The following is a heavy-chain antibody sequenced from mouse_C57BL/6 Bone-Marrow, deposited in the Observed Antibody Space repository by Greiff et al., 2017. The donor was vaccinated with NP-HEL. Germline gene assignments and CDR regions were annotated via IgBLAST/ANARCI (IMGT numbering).Heavy chain of an antibody. V-gene: IGHV1-82*01. CDR3: ARRGWLPHFDY. J-gene: IGHJ2*01. D-gene: IGHD2-3*01. CDR1: GYAFSSSW. CDR2: IYPGDGDT. Sequence: VQLQQSGPELVKPGASVKISCKASGYAFSSSWMNWVKQRPGKGLEWIGRIYPGDGDTNYNGKFKGKATLTADKSSSTAYMQLSSLTSEDSAVYFCARRGWLPHFDYWGQGTTLTVSS.